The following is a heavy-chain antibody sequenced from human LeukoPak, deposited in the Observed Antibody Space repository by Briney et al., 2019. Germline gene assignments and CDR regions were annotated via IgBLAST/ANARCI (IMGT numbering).Heavy chain of an antibody. J-gene: IGHJ6*03. V-gene: IGHV4-34*01. CDR1: GGSFSGYY. CDR2: INHSGST. Sequence: SETLPLTCAVYGGSFSGYYWSWIRQPPGKGLEWIGEINHSGSTNYNPSLKSRVTISVDTSKNQFSLKLSSVTAADTAVYYCARGFRSTSCQRGACFYYYYYMDVWGKGTTVTVSS. CDR3: ARGFRSTSCQRGACFYYYYYMDV. D-gene: IGHD2-2*01.